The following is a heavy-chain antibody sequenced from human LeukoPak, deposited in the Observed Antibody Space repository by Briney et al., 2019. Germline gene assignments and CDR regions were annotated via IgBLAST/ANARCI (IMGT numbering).Heavy chain of an antibody. CDR1: GFTFSSYA. CDR3: AKETGYSGYDYGDY. D-gene: IGHD5-12*01. Sequence: PGRSLRLSCAASGFTFSSYAMSWVRQAPGKGLEWVSGISGIGGSTYYAASVKGRSTISRDNSKNTLYLQMNSLRAEDTAVYYCAKETGYSGYDYGDYWGQGTLVTVSS. J-gene: IGHJ4*02. CDR2: ISGIGGST. V-gene: IGHV3-23*01.